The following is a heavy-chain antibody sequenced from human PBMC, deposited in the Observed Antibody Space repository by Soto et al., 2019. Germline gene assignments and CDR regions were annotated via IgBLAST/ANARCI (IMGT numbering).Heavy chain of an antibody. CDR1: GGSISSGGYY. CDR2: IYYSGST. V-gene: IGHV4-31*03. J-gene: IGHJ6*02. Sequence: SETLSLTCTVSGGSISSGGYYWSWIRQHPGKGLEWIGYIYYSGSTYYNPSLKSRVTISVDTSKNQFSLKLSSVTAADTAVYYCAGDFEPYGMDVWGQGTTVTVSS. CDR3: AGDFEPYGMDV.